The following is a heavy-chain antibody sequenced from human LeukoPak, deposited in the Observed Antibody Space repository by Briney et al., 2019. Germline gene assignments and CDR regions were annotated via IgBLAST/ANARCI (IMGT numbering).Heavy chain of an antibody. Sequence: PSETLSLTCTVSGGSISSYYWSWIRQPPGKGLEWIGYIYYSGSTNYNPSPKSRVTISVDTSKNQFSLKLSSVTAADTAVYYCARALGYDFWSGYPQGMDVWGQGTTVTVSS. CDR1: GGSISSYY. CDR3: ARALGYDFWSGYPQGMDV. J-gene: IGHJ6*02. D-gene: IGHD3-3*01. CDR2: IYYSGST. V-gene: IGHV4-59*01.